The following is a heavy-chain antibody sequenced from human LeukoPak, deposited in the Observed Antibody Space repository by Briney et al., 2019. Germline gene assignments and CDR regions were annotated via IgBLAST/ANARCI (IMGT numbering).Heavy chain of an antibody. CDR2: MSYDGSNK. Sequence: SGRSLRLSCAASGFTFSSYGMHWVRQAPGKGLEWVAVMSYDGSNKYYADSVKGRFTISRDNSKNTLYLQMNSLRAEDTAVYYCAKDSSGPSDYWGQGTLVTVSS. D-gene: IGHD6-19*01. CDR1: GFTFSSYG. V-gene: IGHV3-30*18. J-gene: IGHJ4*02. CDR3: AKDSSGPSDY.